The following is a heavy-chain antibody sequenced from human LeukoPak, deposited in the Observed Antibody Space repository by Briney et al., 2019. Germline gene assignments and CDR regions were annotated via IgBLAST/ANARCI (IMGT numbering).Heavy chain of an antibody. J-gene: IGHJ4*02. V-gene: IGHV3-23*01. CDR2: TSSSDPGT. Sequence: PGGSLRLSCAASGFPLSSYAMSWVRQGPGKGLEWVAATSSSDPGTYHADSVRGRFTISRDNSKNTLYLQMNGLRVEDAAVYYCARAPVTSCRGAFCYPFDYWGQGTLVTVSS. CDR3: ARAPVTSCRGAFCYPFDY. CDR1: GFPLSSYA. D-gene: IGHD2-15*01.